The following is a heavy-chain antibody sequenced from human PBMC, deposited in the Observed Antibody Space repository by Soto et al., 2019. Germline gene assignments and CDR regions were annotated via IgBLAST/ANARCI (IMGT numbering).Heavy chain of an antibody. CDR2: ISLGGGST. J-gene: IGHJ4*02. CDR1: GFTFSRFD. Sequence: EVQLLESGGGLVQPGGSLRLSCAASGFTFSRFDMSWVRQAPGKGLQWVAGISLGGGSTYYTDSVKGRFTISRDNSQNTLYLQMNSLRGEDTAVYYCAKTVSIAVVAAPNFDSWGQGNLVSVSS. CDR3: AKTVSIAVVAAPNFDS. V-gene: IGHV3-23*01. D-gene: IGHD2-15*01.